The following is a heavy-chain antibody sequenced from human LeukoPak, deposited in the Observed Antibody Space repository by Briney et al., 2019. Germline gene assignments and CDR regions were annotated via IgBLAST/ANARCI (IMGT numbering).Heavy chain of an antibody. V-gene: IGHV3-21*01. CDR2: ISSSSSYI. CDR1: GFTFSSYS. Sequence: NTGGSLRLSCVASGFTFSSYSMNWVRQAPGKGLEWVSSISSSSSYIYYADSVKGRFTISRDNAKNSLYLQMNSLRAEDTAVYYCARDPGVGATTGFDYWGQGTLVTVSS. J-gene: IGHJ4*02. CDR3: ARDPGVGATTGFDY. D-gene: IGHD1-26*01.